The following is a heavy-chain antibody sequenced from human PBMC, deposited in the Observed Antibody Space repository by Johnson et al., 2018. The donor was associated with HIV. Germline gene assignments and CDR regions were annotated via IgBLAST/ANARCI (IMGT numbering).Heavy chain of an antibody. CDR1: GFTFSSYG. V-gene: IGHV3-30*19. J-gene: IGHJ3*02. CDR2: ISYDGSNK. CDR3: ARGGNELEDLDAFDI. Sequence: QVQLLESGGGVVQPGRSLRLSCAASGFTFSSYGMHWVRQAPGKGLEWVAVISYDGSNKYYADSVKGRFTISRDNSKNTLYLQMNSMRAEDTAVYYCARGGNELEDLDAFDIWGQGTMVTVSS. D-gene: IGHD1-26*01.